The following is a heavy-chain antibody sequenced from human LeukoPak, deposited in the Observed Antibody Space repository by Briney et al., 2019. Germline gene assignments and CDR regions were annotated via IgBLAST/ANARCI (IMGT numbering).Heavy chain of an antibody. V-gene: IGHV3-48*01. CDR3: ARDPIPYSSGWHYFDY. CDR2: ISSSSSSI. D-gene: IGHD6-19*01. CDR1: GFTFSSYS. J-gene: IGHJ4*02. Sequence: GGSLSLSCAASGFTFSSYSMNWVRQAPGKGLEWVSYISSSSSSIYYADSVKGRFTISRDNAKNSLYLQMNSLRAEDTAVYYCARDPIPYSSGWHYFDYWGQGILVTVSS.